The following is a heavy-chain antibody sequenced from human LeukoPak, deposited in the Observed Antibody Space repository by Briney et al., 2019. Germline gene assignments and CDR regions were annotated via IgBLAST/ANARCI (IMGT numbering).Heavy chain of an antibody. CDR2: IWNNGINK. CDR3: ARDGGHGGYDYAMDL. Sequence: GGSLRLSCAASGFIFSDYGIHWVRQAPGKGLEWVAVIWNNGINKYYAESVKGRFTISRDNSKNTLYLQMNSLRAEDTAVYYCARDGGHGGYDYAMDLWGQGTMVTVSS. J-gene: IGHJ3*01. CDR1: GFIFSDYG. D-gene: IGHD5-12*01. V-gene: IGHV3-33*01.